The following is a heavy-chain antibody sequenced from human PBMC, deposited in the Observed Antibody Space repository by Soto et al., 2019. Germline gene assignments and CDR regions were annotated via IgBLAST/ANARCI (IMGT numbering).Heavy chain of an antibody. CDR2: IYTSGRT. CDR1: GGSISSYY. D-gene: IGHD3-22*01. CDR3: ERDWGEKAYYYDSGWDAFDI. J-gene: IGHJ3*02. V-gene: IGHV4-4*07. Sequence: SETLSLTCTVPGGSISSYYWSWIRQPAGKGLEWIGRIYTSGRTNYNPSLKSRVTMSVDTSKHQFSLKLSSVTAADTAVYYCERDWGEKAYYYDSGWDAFDIWGQGKMVP.